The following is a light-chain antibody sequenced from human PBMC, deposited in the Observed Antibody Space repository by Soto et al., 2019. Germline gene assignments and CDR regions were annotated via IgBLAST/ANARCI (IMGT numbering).Light chain of an antibody. J-gene: IGKJ1*01. CDR1: QSISSY. Sequence: EIVLTQSPATLSLSPGERATLSCRASQSISSYLSWYQQKPGQAPRLLMSDASNRATGIPDRFSGSGSGTDFTLTISRLEPEDFAVYYCQQYGSSGTFGQGTKVDIK. CDR2: DAS. V-gene: IGKV3-20*01. CDR3: QQYGSSGT.